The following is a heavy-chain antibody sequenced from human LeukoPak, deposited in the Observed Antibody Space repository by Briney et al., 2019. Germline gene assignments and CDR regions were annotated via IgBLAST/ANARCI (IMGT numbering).Heavy chain of an antibody. D-gene: IGHD5-12*01. Sequence: GGSLRLSCAASGFTFSDYYMNWIRQTPGKGLEWLSYISSRGVTMFYADSVRGRFTISRDNAKNSLYLQMNSLRADDTAVYYCASDAGGYFWSDPWGQGTLVTASS. CDR2: ISSRGVTM. V-gene: IGHV3-11*01. J-gene: IGHJ5*02. CDR1: GFTFSDYY. CDR3: ASDAGGYFWSDP.